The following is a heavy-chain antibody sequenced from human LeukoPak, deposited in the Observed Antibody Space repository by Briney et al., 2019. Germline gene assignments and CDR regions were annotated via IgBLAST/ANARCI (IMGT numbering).Heavy chain of an antibody. V-gene: IGHV1-8*01. Sequence: ASVKVSCKASGYTFTSYDINWVRQATGQGLEWMGWMNPNSGNTGYAQKFQGRVTMTRNTSISTAYMELSNLRSEDTAVYYCARGLTIFGVVIIGAFDIWGQGTMVTVSS. CDR1: GYTFTSYD. CDR2: MNPNSGNT. D-gene: IGHD3-3*01. CDR3: ARGLTIFGVVIIGAFDI. J-gene: IGHJ3*02.